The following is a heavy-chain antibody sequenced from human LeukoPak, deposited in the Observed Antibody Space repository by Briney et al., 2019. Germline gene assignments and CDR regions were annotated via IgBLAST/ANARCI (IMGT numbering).Heavy chain of an antibody. V-gene: IGHV3-21*01. CDR3: ARDRDFDWLSNLDVLDI. CDR1: RFTFSSYN. J-gene: IGHJ3*02. D-gene: IGHD3-9*01. Sequence: PGGSLRLSCAASRFTFSSYNMNWVRQAPGKGLEWASSISSSSSYIYYADSVKGRFTISRDNAKNSLYLQMNSLRAEDTAVYYCARDRDFDWLSNLDVLDIWGKGTMVTVFS. CDR2: ISSSSSYI.